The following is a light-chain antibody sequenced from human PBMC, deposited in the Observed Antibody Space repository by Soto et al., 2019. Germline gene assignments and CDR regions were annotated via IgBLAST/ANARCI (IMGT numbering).Light chain of an antibody. Sequence: QSVLTQPASVSGSPGQSITISCTGTSSDVGGYNYVSWYQQHPGKAPKLMIYEVSNRPSGVSNRFSGSKSGNTASLTISGLQAEDEADYYCSSYTSRSYVFGTGTKV. J-gene: IGLJ1*01. CDR2: EVS. V-gene: IGLV2-14*01. CDR3: SSYTSRSYV. CDR1: SSDVGGYNY.